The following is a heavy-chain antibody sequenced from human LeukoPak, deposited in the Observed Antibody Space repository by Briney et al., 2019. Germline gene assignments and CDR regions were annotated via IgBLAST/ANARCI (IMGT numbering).Heavy chain of an antibody. Sequence: GGSLRLSCAASGFTFRSYAMHWVRQAPGKGLEWVAVISYDGSNKYYADSVKGRFTISRDNSKNTLYLQMNSLRAEDTAVYYCAGTWIQLWFAAFYIWGQGTMVTVSS. J-gene: IGHJ3*02. CDR3: AGTWIQLWFAAFYI. D-gene: IGHD5-18*01. CDR2: ISYDGSNK. CDR1: GFTFRSYA. V-gene: IGHV3-30-3*01.